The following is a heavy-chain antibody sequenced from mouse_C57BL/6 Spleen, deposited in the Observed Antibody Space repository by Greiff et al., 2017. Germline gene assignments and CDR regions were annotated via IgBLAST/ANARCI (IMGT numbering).Heavy chain of an antibody. D-gene: IGHD1-1*01. J-gene: IGHJ4*01. V-gene: IGHV5-17*01. Sequence: EVKLMESGGGLVKPGGSLKLSCAASGFTFSDYGMHWVRQAPEKGLEWVAYISSGSSTIYYADTVKGRFTISRDNAKNTPFLQLTSLRSEDTAMYYCARDLDYGSSGAMDYWGQGTSVTVSS. CDR2: ISSGSSTI. CDR3: ARDLDYGSSGAMDY. CDR1: GFTFSDYG.